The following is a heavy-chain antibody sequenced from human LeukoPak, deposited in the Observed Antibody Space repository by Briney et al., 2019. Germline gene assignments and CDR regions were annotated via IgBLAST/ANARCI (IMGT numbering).Heavy chain of an antibody. CDR2: IYYSGST. J-gene: IGHJ4*02. Sequence: SETLSLTCTVSGGSISSSSYYWGWIRQPPGKGLEWIVSIYYSGSTYYNPSLKSRVTISVDTSKNQFSLKLSSVTAADTAVYYCARAIAATSSGYYSYFDYWGQGTLVTVSS. V-gene: IGHV4-39*07. CDR3: ARAIAATSSGYYSYFDY. CDR1: GGSISSSSYY. D-gene: IGHD3-22*01.